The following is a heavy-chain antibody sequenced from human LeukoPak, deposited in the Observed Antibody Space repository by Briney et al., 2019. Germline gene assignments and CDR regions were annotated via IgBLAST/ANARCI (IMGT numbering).Heavy chain of an antibody. CDR1: GGSFSGYY. CDR2: INHSGST. J-gene: IGHJ4*02. Sequence: SETLSLTCAVYGGSFSGYYWSWIRQPPGKGLEWIGEINHSGSTNYNPSLKSRVTISVDTSKNQFSLKLSSVTAADTAVYYCARRAGGGATTYGPDYWGQGTLVTVSS. D-gene: IGHD1-26*01. CDR3: ARRAGGGATTYGPDY. V-gene: IGHV4-34*01.